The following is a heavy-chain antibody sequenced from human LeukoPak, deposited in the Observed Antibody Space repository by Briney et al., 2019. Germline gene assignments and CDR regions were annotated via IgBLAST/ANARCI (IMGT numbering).Heavy chain of an antibody. CDR2: TYYRSKWYN. D-gene: IGHD6-13*01. J-gene: IGHJ6*03. CDR1: GDSFSSNSAA. CDR3: ARGGIAAAGTYYYYYMDV. V-gene: IGHV6-1*01. Sequence: SQTLSLTCAISGDSFSSNSAAWNWIRQSPSRGLEWLGRTYYRSKWYNDYAVSVKSRITINPDTSKNQFSLQLNSVTPEDTAVYYCARGGIAAAGTYYYYYMDVWGKGTTVTVSS.